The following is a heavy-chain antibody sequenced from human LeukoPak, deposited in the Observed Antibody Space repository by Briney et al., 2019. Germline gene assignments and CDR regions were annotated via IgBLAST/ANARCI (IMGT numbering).Heavy chain of an antibody. Sequence: SETLSLTCTVSGGSINSYYWNWIRQPPGKGLELIGYIYYSGSPTYNPSLKSRVSMSVDTSKNQFSLKLSSVTAADTAVYYCARDYDYVWGTTAGYWGQGTLVTVSS. CDR1: GGSINSYY. CDR2: IYYSGSP. CDR3: ARDYDYVWGTTAGY. V-gene: IGHV4-59*12. D-gene: IGHD3-16*01. J-gene: IGHJ4*02.